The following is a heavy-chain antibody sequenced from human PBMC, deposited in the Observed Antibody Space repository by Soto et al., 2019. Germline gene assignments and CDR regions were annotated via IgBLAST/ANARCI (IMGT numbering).Heavy chain of an antibody. CDR1: GLSLSTSGEA. V-gene: IGHV2-5*02. J-gene: IGHJ5*02. D-gene: IGHD3-10*02. Sequence: QITLKESGPTLVKPTQTLTLTCTFSGLSLSTSGEAVGWIRQPPGKALEWLALIYWDDDKRYNPTLKTRLTITKDTSKNRVVLTLTNMDPVDAATYYCAHYVSTSPAGWFDPWGQGILVTVSS. CDR2: IYWDDDK. CDR3: AHYVSTSPAGWFDP.